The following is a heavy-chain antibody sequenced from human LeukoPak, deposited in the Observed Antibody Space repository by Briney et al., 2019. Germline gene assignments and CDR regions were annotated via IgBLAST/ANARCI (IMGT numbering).Heavy chain of an antibody. D-gene: IGHD6-6*01. J-gene: IGHJ4*02. CDR2: ISSSGSTI. V-gene: IGHV3-11*01. CDR3: ARDSLARPLGY. Sequence: GGSLRLSCAASEFTVSSNYMSWVRQAPGKGLEWVSYISSSGSTIYYADSVKGRFTISRDNAKNSLCLQMNSLRAEDTAVYYCARDSLARPLGYWGQGTLVTVSS. CDR1: EFTVSSNY.